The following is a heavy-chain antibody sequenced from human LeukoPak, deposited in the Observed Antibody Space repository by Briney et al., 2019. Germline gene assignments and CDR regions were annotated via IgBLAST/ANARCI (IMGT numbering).Heavy chain of an antibody. D-gene: IGHD6-6*01. J-gene: IGHJ2*01. CDR2: INPSGGST. V-gene: IGHV1-46*01. Sequence: ASVKVSCKASGYTFISYYMHWVRQAPGQGLEWMGIINPSGGSTSYAQKFQGRVTMTRDTSTSTVYMELSSLRSEDTAVYYCAREGYSSSSTWYFDLWGRGTLVTVSS. CDR3: AREGYSSSSTWYFDL. CDR1: GYTFISYY.